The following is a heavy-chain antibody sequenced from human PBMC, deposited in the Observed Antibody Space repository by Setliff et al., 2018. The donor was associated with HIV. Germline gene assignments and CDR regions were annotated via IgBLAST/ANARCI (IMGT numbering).Heavy chain of an antibody. CDR3: ARVWLHFGDDIPRFDP. V-gene: IGHV4-39*07. J-gene: IGHJ5*02. CDR2: IYYSGST. Sequence: PSETLSLTCTVSGGSISSSSYYWGWIRQPPGKGLEWIGTIYYSGSTYYNPSLKSRVTISVDTSKNQFSLKLSSVTAADTAVYYCARVWLHFGDDIPRFDPWGQGILVTVSS. CDR1: GGSISSSSYY. D-gene: IGHD4-17*01.